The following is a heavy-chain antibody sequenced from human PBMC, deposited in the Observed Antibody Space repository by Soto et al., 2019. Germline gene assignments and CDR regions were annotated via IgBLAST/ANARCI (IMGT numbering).Heavy chain of an antibody. V-gene: IGHV3-33*01. CDR1: GFTFSSYG. D-gene: IGHD3-22*01. CDR3: ARGYYDSIGHSPGDY. Sequence: GGSLRLSCAASGFTFSSYGMHWVRQSPGKGLEWVAVIWYDGSNKYYADSVKGRFTISRDNSKNTLYLQMNSLRAEDTAVYYCARGYYDSIGHSPGDYWGQGTLVTVSS. J-gene: IGHJ4*02. CDR2: IWYDGSNK.